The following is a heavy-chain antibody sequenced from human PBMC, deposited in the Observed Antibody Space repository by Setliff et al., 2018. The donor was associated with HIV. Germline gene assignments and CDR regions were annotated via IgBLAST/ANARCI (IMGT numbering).Heavy chain of an antibody. CDR3: ARAMGSSGYYEVWYARGRDPLYGMDV. Sequence: PSETLSLTCTVSGGSIRSSTYYWGWIRQPPGKGLEWIGTVYYSGSTYYNPSLKSRITTSVDTSKNQFSLKLSSVTAADTAVYYCARAMGSSGYYEVWYARGRDPLYGMDVWGQGTTVTVSS. V-gene: IGHV4-39*07. CDR1: GGSIRSSTYY. D-gene: IGHD3-22*01. CDR2: VYYSGST. J-gene: IGHJ6*02.